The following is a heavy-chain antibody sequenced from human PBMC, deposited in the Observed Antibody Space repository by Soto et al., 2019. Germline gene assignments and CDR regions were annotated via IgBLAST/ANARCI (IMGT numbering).Heavy chain of an antibody. D-gene: IGHD2-15*01. Sequence: ASVKVSCKASGYTFTSYDINWVRQATGQGLEWMGWMNPNSGNTGYAQKFQGRVTMTRNTSISTAYMELSSLRSEDTAVYYCAKGYGSGGSCYFPYYYYMDVWGKGTTVTVSS. J-gene: IGHJ6*03. V-gene: IGHV1-8*01. CDR3: AKGYGSGGSCYFPYYYYMDV. CDR2: MNPNSGNT. CDR1: GYTFTSYD.